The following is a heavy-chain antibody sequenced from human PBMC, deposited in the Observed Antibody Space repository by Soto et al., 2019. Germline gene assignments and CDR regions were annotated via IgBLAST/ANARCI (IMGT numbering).Heavy chain of an antibody. J-gene: IGHJ4*02. V-gene: IGHV4-39*01. CDR1: GGSISSSGYY. Sequence: SETLSLTCTVSGGSISSSGYYWGWIRQPPGKGLEWIGSIYYSGSTYYNPSLKSRVTISVDTSKNQFSLKLSSVTAADTAVYYCARLPDYDSSGYYYGLDYWGQGTLVTVSS. D-gene: IGHD3-22*01. CDR2: IYYSGST. CDR3: ARLPDYDSSGYYYGLDY.